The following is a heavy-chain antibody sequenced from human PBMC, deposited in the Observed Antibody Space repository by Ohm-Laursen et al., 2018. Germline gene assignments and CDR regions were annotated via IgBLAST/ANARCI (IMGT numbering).Heavy chain of an antibody. Sequence: SLRLSCAASGFSFNDYGMHWVRQAPGKGLERVSAISGSGGSTYYADSVKGRFTISRDNSKNTLYLQMNSLRAEDTAVYYCAKDIVVVVAATLESDWFDPWGQGTLVTVSS. CDR1: GFSFNDYG. CDR3: AKDIVVVVAATLESDWFDP. J-gene: IGHJ5*02. V-gene: IGHV3-23*01. D-gene: IGHD2-15*01. CDR2: ISGSGGST.